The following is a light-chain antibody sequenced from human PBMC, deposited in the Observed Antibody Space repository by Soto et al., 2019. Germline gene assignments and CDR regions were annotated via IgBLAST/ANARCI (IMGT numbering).Light chain of an antibody. J-gene: IGLJ1*01. CDR1: SSDIGAYNY. Sequence: QSALTQPASVSGSPGQSITISCAGTSSDIGAYNYVSWYQQHPGKAPKLMIYDVSNRPSGISNRFSGPKSGNTASLTISGLQVEDEADYYCISLTSSPSYVFGTGTKLTVL. CDR3: ISLTSSPSYV. CDR2: DVS. V-gene: IGLV2-14*03.